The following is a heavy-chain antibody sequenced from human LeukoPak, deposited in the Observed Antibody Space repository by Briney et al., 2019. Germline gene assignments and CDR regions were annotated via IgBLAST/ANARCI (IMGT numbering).Heavy chain of an antibody. CDR2: INPNSGGT. D-gene: IGHD3-22*01. CDR3: ARGTYESSGYPI. CDR1: GYTFTGYY. Sequence: ASVKVSCKASGYTFTGYYIHWVRQAPGQGLEWMGRINPNSGGTNYAQKFRGRVTMTRDTSISTAYMELSRLRSDDTAVYYCARGTYESSGYPIWGQGTLVTVSS. J-gene: IGHJ4*02. V-gene: IGHV1-2*06.